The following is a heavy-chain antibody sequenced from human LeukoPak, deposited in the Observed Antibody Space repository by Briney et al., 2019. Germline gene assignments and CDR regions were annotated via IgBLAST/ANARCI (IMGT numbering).Heavy chain of an antibody. CDR3: ARDLRAFDI. Sequence: PGGSLRLSCAASGFTFGSYWMHWVRQAPGKGLMWVSRINSDGSSTNYADSVKGRFTISRDNAKNTLYLQMNSLRAEDPAVYYCARDLRAFDIWGQGTMVTVSS. CDR1: GFTFGSYW. CDR2: INSDGSST. V-gene: IGHV3-74*01. J-gene: IGHJ3*02. D-gene: IGHD3-3*01.